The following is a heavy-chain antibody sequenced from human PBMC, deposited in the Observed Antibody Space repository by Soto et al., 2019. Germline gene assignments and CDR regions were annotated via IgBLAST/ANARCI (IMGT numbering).Heavy chain of an antibody. CDR2: IYPGDSDT. J-gene: IGHJ3*02. V-gene: IGHV5-51*01. CDR3: ARHVLETTVVTTRDAFDI. Sequence: GEPLKISCKGSGYSFTSYWIGWVRKMHGKGLEWMGIIYPGDSDTRYSPSFQGHVTISADKSISTAYLQWSSLKASDTARYYCARHVLETTVVTTRDAFDIWGQGTMVTVSS. D-gene: IGHD4-17*01. CDR1: GYSFTSYW.